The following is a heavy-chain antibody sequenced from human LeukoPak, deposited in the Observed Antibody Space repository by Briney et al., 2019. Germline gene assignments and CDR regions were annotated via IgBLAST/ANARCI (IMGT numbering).Heavy chain of an antibody. CDR2: IYYSGST. Sequence: SETLSLTCSVSGGSTSSGAYYWSWIRQHPGKGLEWIGYIYYSGSTYYNPSLESRITISVDTSKKQFSLKLSSVTAADTAVYYCVRGAGINWGHFDYWGQGTLVTVSS. V-gene: IGHV4-31*03. CDR3: VRGAGINWGHFDY. J-gene: IGHJ4*02. CDR1: GGSTSSGAYY. D-gene: IGHD7-27*01.